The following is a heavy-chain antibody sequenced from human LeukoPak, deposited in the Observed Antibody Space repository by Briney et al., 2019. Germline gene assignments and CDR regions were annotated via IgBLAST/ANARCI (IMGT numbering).Heavy chain of an antibody. V-gene: IGHV4-4*07. D-gene: IGHD4-23*01. CDR1: GGSISSYY. J-gene: IGHJ3*02. CDR3: ARPAYGGGPDAFDI. Sequence: SETLSLTCTVSGGSISSYYWSWIRQPAGKGLEWIGRIYTTGSTNYNPSLKSRVTMSVDTSKNQFSLKLISMIAADTAVYYCARPAYGGGPDAFDIWGQGTMVTVSS. CDR2: IYTTGST.